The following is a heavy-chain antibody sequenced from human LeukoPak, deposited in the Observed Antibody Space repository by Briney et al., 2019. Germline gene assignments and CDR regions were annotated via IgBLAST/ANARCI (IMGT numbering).Heavy chain of an antibody. CDR3: ARESEDTLLAFDI. V-gene: IGHV3-7*01. CDR1: GFTFSSYW. J-gene: IGHJ3*02. Sequence: GGSLRLSCAASGFTFSSYWMSWVRQAPGKGLEWVANIKQDGSEKYYVDSVKGRFTISRDNAKNSLYLQMNSLRAEDTAVYFCARESEDTLLAFDIWGQRTMVTISS. D-gene: IGHD2-2*02. CDR2: IKQDGSEK.